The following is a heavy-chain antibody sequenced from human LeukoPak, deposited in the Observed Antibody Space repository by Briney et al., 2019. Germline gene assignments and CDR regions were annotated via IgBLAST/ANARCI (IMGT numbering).Heavy chain of an antibody. CDR3: ARDQYDTWSRRGNFDS. J-gene: IGHJ4*02. CDR1: GVSFGKYW. V-gene: IGHV3-7*03. CDR2: IKLDGSEK. Sequence: GGSLRLSCVASGVSFGKYWMSWVRQAPGKGLEWVANIKLDGSEKNYVDSVKGRFTISRDNTKNSLYLQMNSLRAEDTAVFYCARDQYDTWSRRGNFDSWGQGTLVIVSS. D-gene: IGHD3/OR15-3a*01.